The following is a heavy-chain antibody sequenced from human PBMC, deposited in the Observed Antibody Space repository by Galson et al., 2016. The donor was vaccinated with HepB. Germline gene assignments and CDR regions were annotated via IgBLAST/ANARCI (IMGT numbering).Heavy chain of an antibody. CDR2: IIPIFGTA. Sequence: SVKVSCKASGGTFSSYAISWVRQAPGQGLEWMGGIIPIFGTANYAQKFQGRVTITADESTSTAYMELSSLRSEDTAVYYCARDQDYGGNESFFDYWGQGTLVTVSS. CDR1: GGTFSSYA. V-gene: IGHV1-69*13. CDR3: ARDQDYGGNESFFDY. J-gene: IGHJ4*02. D-gene: IGHD4-23*01.